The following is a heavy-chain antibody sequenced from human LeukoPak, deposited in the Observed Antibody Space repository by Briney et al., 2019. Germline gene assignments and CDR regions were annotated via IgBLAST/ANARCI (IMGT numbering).Heavy chain of an antibody. V-gene: IGHV5-51*01. Sequence: GESLQISCKGSGYRFTSYWIGWVRQPPGKGLEWMGIIYPGDSDTRYSPSFQGQVTISADKSISTAYLQWSSLKASDTAMYYCARQAYSSGRTDYWGQGTLVTVSS. CDR2: IYPGDSDT. CDR3: ARQAYSSGRTDY. D-gene: IGHD6-19*01. J-gene: IGHJ4*02. CDR1: GYRFTSYW.